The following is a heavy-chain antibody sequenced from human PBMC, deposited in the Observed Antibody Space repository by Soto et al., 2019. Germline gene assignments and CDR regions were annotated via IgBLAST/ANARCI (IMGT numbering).Heavy chain of an antibody. CDR1: GFTFSSYA. D-gene: IGHD3-3*01. Sequence: GGSLRLCCAASGFTFSSYAMSWVRQAPGKGLEWVSAISGSGGSTYYADSVKGRFTISRDNSKNTLYLQMNSLRAEDTAVYYCAKLMDFWSGHFDYWGQGTLVTVSS. CDR2: ISGSGGST. CDR3: AKLMDFWSGHFDY. V-gene: IGHV3-23*01. J-gene: IGHJ4*02.